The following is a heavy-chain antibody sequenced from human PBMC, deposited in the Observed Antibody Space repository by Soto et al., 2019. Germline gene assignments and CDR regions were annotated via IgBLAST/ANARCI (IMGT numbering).Heavy chain of an antibody. CDR2: IYHRRTT. CDR1: GGAISSGGYS. CDR3: ALGHDANND. J-gene: IGHJ4*02. Sequence: QVQLQESGSGLVKPSQTLSLTCAVSGGAISSGGYSWSRIRQPPGKVLEWLGYIYHRRTTYYNPYLKSRVTIAMDTSKNQFSLKLHSVTAADTAVYYSALGHDANNDWGQGTLFTVSS. V-gene: IGHV4-30-2*01. D-gene: IGHD2-8*01.